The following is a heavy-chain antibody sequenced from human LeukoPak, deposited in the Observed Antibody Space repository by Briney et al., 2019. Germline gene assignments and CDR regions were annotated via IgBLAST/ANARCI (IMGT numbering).Heavy chain of an antibody. V-gene: IGHV3-48*03. Sequence: GGSLRLSCAASGFTFSSYEMNWVRQAPGKGLEWVSYISSSGSTIYYADSVKGRFTISRDNAKNSLYLQMNSLRAEDTAVYYCARELQRWLQLTFIDYWGQGTLVTVSS. CDR3: ARELQRWLQLTFIDY. D-gene: IGHD5-24*01. CDR1: GFTFSSYE. CDR2: ISSSGSTI. J-gene: IGHJ4*02.